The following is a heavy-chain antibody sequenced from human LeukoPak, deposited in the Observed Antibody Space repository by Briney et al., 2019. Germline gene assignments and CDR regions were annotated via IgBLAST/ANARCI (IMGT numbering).Heavy chain of an antibody. V-gene: IGHV1-46*02. CDR3: ARDRVDSSGWQENPNDY. D-gene: IGHD6-19*01. CDR1: GYTFNIYG. CDR2: INPSGGST. Sequence: ASVKVSCKASGYTFNIYGITWVRQAPGQGLEWMGIINPSGGSTSYAQKFQGRVTMTRDMSTSTVYMELSSLRSEDTAVYYCARDRVDSSGWQENPNDYWGQGTLVTVSS. J-gene: IGHJ4*02.